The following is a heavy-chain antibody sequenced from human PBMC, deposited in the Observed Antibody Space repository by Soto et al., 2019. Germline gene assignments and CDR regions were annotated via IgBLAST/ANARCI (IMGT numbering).Heavy chain of an antibody. J-gene: IGHJ6*02. Sequence: QITLKESGPTLVKPTQTLTLTCTFSAFSLSTGGVGVGWIRQPPGKALEWLALIYWDDDKRYSPSLRSRLTTIKDIPKIQVVLTMTNVDPVVTATYYCIESRCGGDCLQSYASYYYYGMDVWGQGTTVTVSS. V-gene: IGHV2-5*02. D-gene: IGHD2-21*02. CDR3: IESRCGGDCLQSYASYYYYGMDV. CDR1: AFSLSTGGVG. CDR2: IYWDDDK.